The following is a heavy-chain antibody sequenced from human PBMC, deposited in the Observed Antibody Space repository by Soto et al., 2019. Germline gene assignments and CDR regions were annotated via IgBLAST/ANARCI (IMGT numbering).Heavy chain of an antibody. V-gene: IGHV3-23*01. CDR3: AKVFYDILTGKGSFDY. CDR2: MTGSGGST. D-gene: IGHD3-9*01. Sequence: SLRLSCAASGFNFGNYEMSWVRQAPGKGLEWVSGMTGSGGSTYYADSVKGRFTISRDNSRNTLYLQMNSLRVDDTGIYYCAKVFYDILTGKGSFDYWGQGNLVTVSS. CDR1: GFNFGNYE. J-gene: IGHJ4*02.